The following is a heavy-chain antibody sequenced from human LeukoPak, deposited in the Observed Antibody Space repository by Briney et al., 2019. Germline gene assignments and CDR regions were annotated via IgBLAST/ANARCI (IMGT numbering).Heavy chain of an antibody. V-gene: IGHV3-30*02. CDR3: AKAPSPRIEVAGKSDY. CDR1: GFTFSSYG. J-gene: IGHJ4*02. Sequence: GGSLRLSCAASGFTFSSYGMHWVRQAPGKGLEWVAFIRYDGSNKYYADSVKGRFTISRDNSKNTLYLQMNSLRAEDTAVYYCAKAPSPRIEVAGKSDYWGQGTLVTVSS. CDR2: IRYDGSNK. D-gene: IGHD6-19*01.